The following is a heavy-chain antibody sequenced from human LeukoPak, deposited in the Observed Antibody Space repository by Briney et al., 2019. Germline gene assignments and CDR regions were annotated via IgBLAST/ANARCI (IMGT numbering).Heavy chain of an antibody. V-gene: IGHV3-74*01. CDR2: INTEGTST. CDR1: GFTFGNFW. J-gene: IGHJ4*02. D-gene: IGHD3-10*01. CDR3: ARAPLMVRGITPPFDH. Sequence: GGSLRLSCAASGFTFGNFWMHRVRQAPGKGLEWVSRINTEGTSTNYADSVKGRFTISRDNAKNTLYLQMNSLRADDTSVYYCARAPLMVRGITPPFDHWGQGTLVTVYS.